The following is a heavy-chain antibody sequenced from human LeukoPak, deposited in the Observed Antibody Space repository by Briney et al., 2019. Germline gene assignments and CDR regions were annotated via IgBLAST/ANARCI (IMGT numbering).Heavy chain of an antibody. V-gene: IGHV3-73*01. J-gene: IGHJ4*02. CDR2: IRSTANGYAT. CDR3: TRALSSSGWYYFDY. CDR1: GFTFSGSA. Sequence: PGGSLRLSCAASGFTFSGSALHWVRQASGKGLEWVGRIRSTANGYATAYAASVKGRFTISRDDSKNTAYLQMDSLKTEDTAVYYCTRALSSSGWYYFDYWGQGTLVTVSS. D-gene: IGHD6-19*01.